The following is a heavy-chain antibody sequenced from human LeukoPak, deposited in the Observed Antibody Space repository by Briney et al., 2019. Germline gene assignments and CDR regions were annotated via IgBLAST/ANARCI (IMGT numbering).Heavy chain of an antibody. CDR2: IWNDGSNK. Sequence: GGSLRLSCAASGFTFSSYGMHWVRQAPGQGLERVAVIWNDGSNKYYAESVKGRFNISRENSKNALYLKMNSLRAEDTAVYYCAKTRGLWDHDWVDYWGQGTLVTVSS. J-gene: IGHJ4*02. D-gene: IGHD3-9*01. CDR3: AKTRGLWDHDWVDY. V-gene: IGHV3-33*06. CDR1: GFTFSSYG.